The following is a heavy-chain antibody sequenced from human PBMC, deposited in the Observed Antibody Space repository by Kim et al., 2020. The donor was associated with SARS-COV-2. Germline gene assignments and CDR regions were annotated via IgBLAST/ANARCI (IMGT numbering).Heavy chain of an antibody. J-gene: IGHJ4*02. V-gene: IGHV4-59*01. CDR1: GGSISSYY. Sequence: SETLSLTCTVSGGSISSYYWSWIRQPPGKGLEWIGYIYYSGSPNYNPSLKSRVTISVDTSKNQFSLKLSSVTAADTAVYYCARVGGIAAHFDYWGQGTLVTVSS. CDR2: IYYSGSP. CDR3: ARVGGIAAHFDY. D-gene: IGHD6-25*01.